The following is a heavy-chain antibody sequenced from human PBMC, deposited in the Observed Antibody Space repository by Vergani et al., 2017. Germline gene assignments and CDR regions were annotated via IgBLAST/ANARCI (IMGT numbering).Heavy chain of an antibody. V-gene: IGHV1-69*01. D-gene: IGHD3-9*01. CDR2: IIPIFGTA. CDR3: ARAKVYYDILTGYYKGEYNWFDP. CDR1: GGTFSSYA. Sequence: QVQLVQSGAEVKKPGSSVKVSCKASGGTFSSYAISWVRQAPGQGLEWMGGIIPIFGTANYAQKFQGRVTITADESTRTAYMELSSLRSEDTAVYYCARAKVYYDILTGYYKGEYNWFDPWGQGTLVTVSS. J-gene: IGHJ5*02.